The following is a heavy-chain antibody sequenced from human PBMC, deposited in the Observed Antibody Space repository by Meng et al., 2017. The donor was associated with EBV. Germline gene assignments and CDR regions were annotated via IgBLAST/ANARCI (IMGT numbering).Heavy chain of an antibody. CDR2: INPNSGDT. CDR3: ASRGDAGFDF. CDR1: GYTFTGYY. V-gene: IGHV1-2*06. J-gene: IGHJ4*02. Sequence: QVQLVQSGAEVKHHGASVKVSCKASGYTFTGYYIHWVRQAPGQGLEWKGRINPNSGDTNYAQKVQGRVTMTRDTSISTAYMDRSSLTSDDTAVYYCASRGDAGFDFWGQGTLVTVSS. D-gene: IGHD5-12*01.